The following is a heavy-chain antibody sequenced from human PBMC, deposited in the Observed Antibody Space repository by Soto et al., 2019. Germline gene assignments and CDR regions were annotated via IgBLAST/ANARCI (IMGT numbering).Heavy chain of an antibody. Sequence: EVQLLESGGGLVQPGGSLRLSSAASGFSFSDYSMTWVRQAPGRGLQWVSTLTSGGTTFYADSVKGRFTISRDNSKNTLSLQMHSLRTEDTALYYCAKRATTVPTPGNYFDCWGQGTLVPVSS. J-gene: IGHJ4*02. CDR1: GFSFSDYS. V-gene: IGHV3-23*01. CDR3: AKRATTVPTPGNYFDC. CDR2: LTSGGTT. D-gene: IGHD2-15*01.